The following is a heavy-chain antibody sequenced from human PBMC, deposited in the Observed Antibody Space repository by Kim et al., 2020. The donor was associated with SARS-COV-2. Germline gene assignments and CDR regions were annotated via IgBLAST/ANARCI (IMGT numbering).Heavy chain of an antibody. V-gene: IGHV4-39*01. CDR1: DGSIRADTSY. D-gene: IGHD3-16*01. J-gene: IGHJ4*01. CDR2: IYFSGDT. CDR3: ARPGRRDTYGYVNF. Sequence: SETLSLTCTVDDGSIRADTSYWGWVRQPPGKGLEWIGSIYFSGDTYYNPSLESRVSLSIDRPKNMLSLKLRSVTSADTAVYYCARPGRRDTYGYVNF.